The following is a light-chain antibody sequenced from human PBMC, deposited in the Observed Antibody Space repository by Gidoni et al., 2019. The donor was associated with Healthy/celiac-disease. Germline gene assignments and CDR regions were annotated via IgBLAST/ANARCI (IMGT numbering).Light chain of an antibody. CDR3: QQYNNWLPMT. V-gene: IGKV3-15*01. J-gene: IGKJ1*01. Sequence: EIVMTQSPATLSVSPGERATLSCRASQSVSSNLAWYQQKPGQAPRLLIYGASTRATGIPARSSGSGSGTEFTLTISSLQSEDFAVYYCQQYNNWLPMTFGQGTKVEIK. CDR2: GAS. CDR1: QSVSSN.